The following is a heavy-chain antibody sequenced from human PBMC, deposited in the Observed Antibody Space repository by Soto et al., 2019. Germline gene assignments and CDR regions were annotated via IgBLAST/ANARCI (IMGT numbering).Heavy chain of an antibody. J-gene: IGHJ4*02. CDR2: IYYTGST. V-gene: IGHV4-30-4*01. CDR1: GGSISSGNYY. D-gene: IGHD5-12*01. CDR3: ARGRDGYNYDS. Sequence: SETLSLTCTVSGGSISSGNYYWSWIRQPPGKGLEWIGYIYYTGSTYYNPSLKSRVTISLDTSKNQFSLKLSSVTAADSAVYYCARGRDGYNYDSWGQGNLVTV.